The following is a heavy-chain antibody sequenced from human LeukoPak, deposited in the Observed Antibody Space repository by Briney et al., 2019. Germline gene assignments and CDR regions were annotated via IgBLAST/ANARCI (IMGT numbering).Heavy chain of an antibody. V-gene: IGHV4-31*03. D-gene: IGHD3-16*02. CDR2: INYSATT. CDR1: GDSISSGGYF. Sequence: SQTLSLTCTVSGDSISSGGYFWSWIRQHPGKGLVWIGYINYSATTYYNPSLKSRLTMPVDTSKNQFSLRLSSVTAADTAVYYCARARLGELSLFYYLDYWGQGALVTVSS. J-gene: IGHJ4*02. CDR3: ARARLGELSLFYYLDY.